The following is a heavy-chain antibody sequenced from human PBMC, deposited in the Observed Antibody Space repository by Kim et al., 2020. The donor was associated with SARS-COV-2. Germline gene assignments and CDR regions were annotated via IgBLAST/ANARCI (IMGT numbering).Heavy chain of an antibody. Sequence: GGSLRLSCAASGFSFRNYGMHWVRLAPGKGLEWVAVISSDGWSTYYGDSVKGRFTISRDNSKNTVYLQMNSLRAEDTALYYCAQIEQGGGEQGGGFDYWGQGTLVTVSS. V-gene: IGHV3-30*03. CDR3: AQIEQGGGEQGGGFDY. CDR2: ISSDGWST. CDR1: GFSFRNYG. D-gene: IGHD3-16*01. J-gene: IGHJ4*02.